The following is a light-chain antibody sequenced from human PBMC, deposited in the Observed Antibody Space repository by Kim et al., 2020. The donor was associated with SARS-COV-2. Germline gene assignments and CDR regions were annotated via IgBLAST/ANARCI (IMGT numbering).Light chain of an antibody. Sequence: GQKVTISCSGSNSNIGNNYVSWYQQLPGTAPKLLIFDNNKRPSGIPDRFSGSKSGTSATLGITGLQTGDEAHYYCGTWDSSLSAWAFGGGTKVTVL. J-gene: IGLJ2*01. CDR3: GTWDSSLSAWA. CDR1: NSNIGNNY. V-gene: IGLV1-51*01. CDR2: DNN.